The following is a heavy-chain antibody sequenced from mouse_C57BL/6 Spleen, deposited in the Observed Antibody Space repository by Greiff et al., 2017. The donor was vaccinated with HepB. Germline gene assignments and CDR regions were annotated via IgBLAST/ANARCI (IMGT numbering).Heavy chain of an antibody. CDR2: ISYDGSN. CDR3: ARAGLRSPLDY. J-gene: IGHJ2*01. Sequence: ESGPGLVKPSQSLSLTCSVTGYSITSGYYWNWIRQFPGNKLEWMGYISYDGSNNYNPSLKNRISITRDTSKNQFFLKLNSVTTEDTATYYCARAGLRSPLDYWGQGTTLTVSS. D-gene: IGHD1-1*01. CDR1: GYSITSGYY. V-gene: IGHV3-6*01.